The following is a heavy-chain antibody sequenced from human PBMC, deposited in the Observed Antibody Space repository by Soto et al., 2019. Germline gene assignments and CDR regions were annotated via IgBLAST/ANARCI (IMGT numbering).Heavy chain of an antibody. Sequence: PSETLSLTCTVSGGSISSGDYYWSWIRQPPGKGLEWIGYIYYSGSTYYNPSLKGRVTISVDTSKNQFSLKLSSVTAADTAVYYCARVPLLWFGELDDYYYYYGMDVWGQGTTVTVSS. V-gene: IGHV4-30-4*01. CDR1: GGSISSGDYY. D-gene: IGHD3-10*01. CDR2: IYYSGST. J-gene: IGHJ6*02. CDR3: ARVPLLWFGELDDYYYYYGMDV.